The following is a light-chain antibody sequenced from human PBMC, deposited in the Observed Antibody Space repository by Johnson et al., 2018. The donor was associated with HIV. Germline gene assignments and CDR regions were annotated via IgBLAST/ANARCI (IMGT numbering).Light chain of an antibody. V-gene: IGLV1-51*01. J-gene: IGLJ1*01. Sequence: QSVLTQPPSVSAAPGQKVTISCSGSSSNIGNNYVSWYQQLPGTAPKLLIYDNNKRPSGIPDRFSGSKSGTSATLAITRLQTGDEADYYCGTWDISLSAGGVSGPWTKVTVL. CDR1: SSNIGNNY. CDR2: DNN. CDR3: GTWDISLSAGGV.